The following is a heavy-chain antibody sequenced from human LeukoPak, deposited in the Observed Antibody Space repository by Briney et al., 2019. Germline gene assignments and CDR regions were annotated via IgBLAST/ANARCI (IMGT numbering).Heavy chain of an antibody. Sequence: PSETLSLTCTVSGGSITNYFWSWIRQPAGRGLEWIGRVYSIGRTNYNPSLKSRVTMSVDTSKNQFSLRLTSVTAADTAVYFCARRGLRGSSGWYWFDPWGQGTLVTVSS. D-gene: IGHD6-19*01. J-gene: IGHJ5*02. V-gene: IGHV4-4*07. CDR1: GGSITNYF. CDR2: VYSIGRT. CDR3: ARRGLRGSSGWYWFDP.